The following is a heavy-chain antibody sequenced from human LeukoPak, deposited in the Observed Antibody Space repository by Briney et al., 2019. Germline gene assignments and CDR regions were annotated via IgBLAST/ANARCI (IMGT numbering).Heavy chain of an antibody. D-gene: IGHD5-12*01. V-gene: IGHV3-21*01. J-gene: IGHJ4*02. CDR1: GFTFSSYS. CDR3: ARDRDSGYDQDHTCFDY. Sequence: GGSLRLSCAASGFTFSSYSMNWVRQAPGKGLEWVSSISSSSSYKYYADSLKGRFTICRDNAKNSLYMQMKRLRAEDTAVYYCARDRDSGYDQDHTCFDYWGQGTLVTVSS. CDR2: ISSSSSYK.